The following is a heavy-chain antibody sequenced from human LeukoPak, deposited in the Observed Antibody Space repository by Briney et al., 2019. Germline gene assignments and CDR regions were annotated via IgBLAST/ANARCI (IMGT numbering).Heavy chain of an antibody. Sequence: GGSLRLSCAASGFTFSSYEMNWVRQAPGEGLEWASYISSSGSTIYYADSVKGRFTISRDNAKNSLYLQMNSLRAEDTAVYYCARAYYYYGMDVWGKGTTVTVSS. CDR3: ARAYYYYGMDV. J-gene: IGHJ6*04. CDR1: GFTFSSYE. CDR2: ISSSGSTI. V-gene: IGHV3-48*03.